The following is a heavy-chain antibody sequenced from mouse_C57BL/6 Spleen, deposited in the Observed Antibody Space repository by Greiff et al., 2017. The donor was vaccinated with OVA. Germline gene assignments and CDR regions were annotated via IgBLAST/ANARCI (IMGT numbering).Heavy chain of an antibody. CDR1: GYTFTSYW. V-gene: IGHV1-72*01. J-gene: IGHJ4*01. Sequence: QVQLQQPGAELVKPGASVKLSCKASGYTFTSYWMHWVKQRPGRGLEWIGRIDPNSGGTKYNEKFKSKATLTVDKPSSTAYMQLSRLTSEDSAVYYCARGYSNYGEAMDYWGQGTSVTGSS. D-gene: IGHD2-5*01. CDR3: ARGYSNYGEAMDY. CDR2: IDPNSGGT.